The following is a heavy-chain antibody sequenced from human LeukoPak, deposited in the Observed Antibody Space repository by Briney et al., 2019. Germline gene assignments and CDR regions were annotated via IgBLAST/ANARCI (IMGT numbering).Heavy chain of an antibody. CDR1: GFIFSSYG. Sequence: PGGSLRLSCAASGFIFSSYGLHWVRQAPGKGLEWVAVISSDGYNKYYADSVKGRFTISRDNSKNTLYLEMNSLRAEDTAVYYCARSGITMVGGASIGLLTFDIWGPGTMVTVSP. D-gene: IGHD3-10*01. V-gene: IGHV3-30*03. CDR2: ISSDGYNK. CDR3: ARSGITMVGGASIGLLTFDI. J-gene: IGHJ3*02.